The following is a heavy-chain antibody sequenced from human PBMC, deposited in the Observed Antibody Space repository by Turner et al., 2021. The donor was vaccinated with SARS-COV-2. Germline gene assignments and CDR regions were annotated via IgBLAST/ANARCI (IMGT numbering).Heavy chain of an antibody. D-gene: IGHD4-17*01. V-gene: IGHV3-23*01. CDR3: ANAPFTLTVTTLDY. CDR1: GFTFSSYD. J-gene: IGHJ4*02. Sequence: EVQLLESGGGLVQPGGSLRLSCAASGFTFSSYDMSWVRQAPGKGLEWVSAISGSGGSTSFADSLKGWCTISRDNSKNTLYLQINSLRAEDTSVYYCANAPFTLTVTTLDYLVQGTLFSVSS. CDR2: ISGSGGST.